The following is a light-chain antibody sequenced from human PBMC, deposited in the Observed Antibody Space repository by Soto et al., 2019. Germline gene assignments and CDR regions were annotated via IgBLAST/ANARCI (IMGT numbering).Light chain of an antibody. Sequence: DVQRTESPSTLSAAVGDRVTITCRASQSISSWLAWYQQKPGKAPKLLIYKASSLESEVPSRFSGSGSGTEFTLTISSLQPDDFATYYCQQYNSSPTFGQGTKVEIK. CDR2: KAS. CDR1: QSISSW. J-gene: IGKJ1*01. V-gene: IGKV1-5*03. CDR3: QQYNSSPT.